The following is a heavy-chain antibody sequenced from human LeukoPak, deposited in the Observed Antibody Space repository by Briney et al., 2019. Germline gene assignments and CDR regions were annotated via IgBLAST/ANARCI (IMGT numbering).Heavy chain of an antibody. CDR1: GGSISSYY. Sequence: KSSETLSLTCTVSGGSISSYYWSWIRQPAGKGLEWIGRFYISGSTSYNPSLKSRVTMSVDTSKNQFSLKLSSVTAADTAVYYCARDPYQDAFDIWGQGTLVTVSS. V-gene: IGHV4-4*07. D-gene: IGHD2-2*01. J-gene: IGHJ3*02. CDR3: ARDPYQDAFDI. CDR2: FYISGST.